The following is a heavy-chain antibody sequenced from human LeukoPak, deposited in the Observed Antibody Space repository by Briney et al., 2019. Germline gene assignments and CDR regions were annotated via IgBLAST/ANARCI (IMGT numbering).Heavy chain of an antibody. CDR1: GFTFSSYA. D-gene: IGHD5-12*01. CDR3: ARDPVATISYFDY. CDR2: ISYDGSNK. J-gene: IGHJ4*02. V-gene: IGHV3-30-3*01. Sequence: PGGSLRLSCAASGFTFSSYAMHWVRQAPGKGLEWVAVISYDGSNKYYADSVKGRFTISRDNSKNTLYLQMNSLRAEDTAVYYCARDPVATISYFDYWGQRTLVTVSS.